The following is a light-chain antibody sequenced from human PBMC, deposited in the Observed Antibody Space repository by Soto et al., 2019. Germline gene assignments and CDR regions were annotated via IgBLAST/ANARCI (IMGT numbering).Light chain of an antibody. Sequence: QSVLTQTPSASGTPGQRVTIFCSGSESNIGNNFVNWYQQLPGTAPKLLIYNNNQRPSGVPDRFSGSKSGTSASLAISGLQSEDEAYYYCAGWDDSLTGVVFGGGTKLTVL. CDR3: AGWDDSLTGVV. CDR1: ESNIGNNF. CDR2: NNN. V-gene: IGLV1-44*01. J-gene: IGLJ2*01.